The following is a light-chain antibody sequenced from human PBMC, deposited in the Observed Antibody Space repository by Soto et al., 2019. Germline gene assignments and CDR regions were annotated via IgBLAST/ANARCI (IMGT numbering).Light chain of an antibody. CDR1: QSVLYSSNNKNY. V-gene: IGKV4-1*01. Sequence: DIVMTQSPDSLAVSLGERATINCKSSQSVLYSSNNKNYLAWYQQKPGQPPKLLIYWASTRESGVPDRFSGSGSGTDFTHNISSLQAEDVAVYYCQQYYSTPTWTFGQGTKVEI. CDR2: WAS. J-gene: IGKJ1*01. CDR3: QQYYSTPTWT.